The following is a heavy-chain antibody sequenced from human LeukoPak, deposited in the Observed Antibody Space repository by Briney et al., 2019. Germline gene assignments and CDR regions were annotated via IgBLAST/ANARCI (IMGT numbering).Heavy chain of an antibody. CDR1: GVTVSSNY. CDR3: ARLYSSSYFDY. J-gene: IGHJ4*02. D-gene: IGHD6-6*01. CDR2: IYSGGST. Sequence: GGSLRLSCAASGVTVSSNYMSWVRQAPGKGLEWVSVIYSGGSTYYADSVKGRFTISRDNSKNTLYLQMNSLRAEDTAVYYCARLYSSSYFDYWGQGTLVTVSS. V-gene: IGHV3-53*01.